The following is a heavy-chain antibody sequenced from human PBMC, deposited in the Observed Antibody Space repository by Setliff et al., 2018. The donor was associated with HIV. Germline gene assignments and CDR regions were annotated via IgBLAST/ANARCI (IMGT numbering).Heavy chain of an antibody. D-gene: IGHD1-7*01. CDR1: GGSISSYY. Sequence: SETLSLTCTISGGSISSYYWSWIRQPPGKGLEWIGYIYYSGSTNYNPSLKSRVTISVDTSKNQFSLKLSSVTAADTAVYYCASSNYRFVYFDYWGQGTLVTVSS. V-gene: IGHV4-59*01. CDR3: ASSNYRFVYFDY. J-gene: IGHJ4*02. CDR2: IYYSGST.